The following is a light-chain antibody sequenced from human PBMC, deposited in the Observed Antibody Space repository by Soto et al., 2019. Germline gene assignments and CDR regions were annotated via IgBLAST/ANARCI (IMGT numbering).Light chain of an antibody. J-gene: IGLJ1*01. Sequence: QSALTQPRSVSGSPGQSVTISCTGTSSDVGAYDHVSWYQQHPGKAPKLMIHDVNQRPSGVPDRLSGSKSGNTASLTISGLQAEDEADYYCCSFAAMSGYVFGTGTKLTAL. CDR1: SSDVGAYDH. CDR2: DVN. CDR3: CSFAAMSGYV. V-gene: IGLV2-11*01.